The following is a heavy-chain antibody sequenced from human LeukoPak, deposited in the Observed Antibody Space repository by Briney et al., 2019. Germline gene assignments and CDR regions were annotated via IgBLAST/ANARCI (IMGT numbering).Heavy chain of an antibody. CDR2: IRFDGSDK. CDR3: VRGSYGAYDY. J-gene: IGHJ4*02. Sequence: GGSLRLSCVASGFTFSTSGMHWVRQAPGKGLEWVTFIRFDGSDKYYADSVKGRFTVSRDNSNNTLHLQMNNLRPEDTAVYYCVRGSYGAYDYWGQGSLVTVSS. V-gene: IGHV3-30*02. D-gene: IGHD4-17*01. CDR1: GFTFSTSG.